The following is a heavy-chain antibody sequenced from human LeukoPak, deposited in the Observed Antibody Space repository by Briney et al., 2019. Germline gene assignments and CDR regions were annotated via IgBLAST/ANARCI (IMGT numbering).Heavy chain of an antibody. CDR1: GFTSSSYG. CDR2: ISYDGSNK. Sequence: GGSLRLSCAASGFTSSSYGMHWVRQAPGKGLEWVAVISYDGSNKYYADSVKGRFTISRGNSKNTLYLQMNSLRAEDTAVYYCAKVGPTVTFDYWGQGTLVTVSS. V-gene: IGHV3-30*18. D-gene: IGHD4-17*01. J-gene: IGHJ4*02. CDR3: AKVGPTVTFDY.